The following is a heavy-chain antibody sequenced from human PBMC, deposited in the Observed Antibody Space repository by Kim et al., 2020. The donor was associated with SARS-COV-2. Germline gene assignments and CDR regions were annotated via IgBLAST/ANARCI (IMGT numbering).Heavy chain of an antibody. D-gene: IGHD5-12*01. Sequence: GGSLRLSCAASGFTVGDYDMHWVRQAPGKGLEWVSGIGRNSGNIGDADSVKGRFITNRDNAKKSQYLQMNSLRAEATALYYCAKVMGGSVGGGYGGYGLYYWGRSTLVTVSS. CDR2: IGRNSGNI. V-gene: IGHV3-9*01. J-gene: IGHJ4*02. CDR3: AKVMGGSVGGGYGGYGLYY. CDR1: GFTVGDYD.